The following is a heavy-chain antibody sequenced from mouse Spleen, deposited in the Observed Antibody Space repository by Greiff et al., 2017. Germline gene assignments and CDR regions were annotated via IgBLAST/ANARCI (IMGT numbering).Heavy chain of an antibody. V-gene: IGHV1-81*01. J-gene: IGHJ2*01. CDR1: GYTFTSYG. D-gene: IGHD1-2*01. CDR3: ARYGSGYFDY. Sequence: VQLVESGAELARPGASVKLSCKASGYTFTSYGISWVKQRTGQGLEWIGEIYPRSGNTYYNEKFKGKATLTADKSSSTAYMELRSLTSEDSAVYFCARYGSGYFDYWGQGTTLTVSS. CDR2: IYPRSGNT.